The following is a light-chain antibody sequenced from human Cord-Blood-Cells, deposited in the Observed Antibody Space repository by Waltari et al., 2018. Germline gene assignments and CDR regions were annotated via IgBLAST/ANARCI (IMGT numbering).Light chain of an antibody. Sequence: QSALTQPASVSGSPGQSITISCTGTSSDVGSYNLVSWYQQHQGKAPKLMIYEGSKRPSGVSNRFPGSKSGNTASLTISGLQAEDEADYYCCSYAGSSTYVFGTGTKVTVL. J-gene: IGLJ1*01. CDR2: EGS. CDR1: SSDVGSYNL. CDR3: CSYAGSSTYV. V-gene: IGLV2-23*01.